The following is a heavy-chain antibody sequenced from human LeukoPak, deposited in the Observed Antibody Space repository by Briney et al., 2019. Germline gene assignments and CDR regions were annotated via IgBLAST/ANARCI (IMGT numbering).Heavy chain of an antibody. J-gene: IGHJ6*02. Sequence: GGSLRLSCVASGFTFSNAWMSWVRQAPGKGLEWVGRIKSKTDGGTTDYTAPVKGRFTISRDDSKNTLYLQMNSLKTEDTAVYYCTTGPFDYYGSASYLANGMDVWGQGTTVTVSS. CDR2: IKSKTDGGTT. V-gene: IGHV3-15*01. CDR3: TTGPFDYYGSASYLANGMDV. CDR1: GFTFSNAW. D-gene: IGHD3-10*01.